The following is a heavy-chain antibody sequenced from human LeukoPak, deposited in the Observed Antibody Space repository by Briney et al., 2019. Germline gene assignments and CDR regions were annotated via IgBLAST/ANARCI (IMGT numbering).Heavy chain of an antibody. V-gene: IGHV4-34*01. J-gene: IGHJ4*02. CDR3: AGGGRTSYSSSWYRQTWYFDY. Sequence: SETLSLTCAVYGGSFSGYYWSWIRQPPGKGLEWIGEINHSGSTNYNPSLKSRVTISVDTSKNQFSLKLSSVTAADTAVYYCAGGGRTSYSSSWYRQTWYFDYWGQGTLVTVSS. CDR1: GGSFSGYY. CDR2: INHSGST. D-gene: IGHD6-13*01.